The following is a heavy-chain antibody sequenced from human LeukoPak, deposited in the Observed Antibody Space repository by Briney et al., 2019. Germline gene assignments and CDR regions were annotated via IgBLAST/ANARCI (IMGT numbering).Heavy chain of an antibody. CDR3: ARHATSTFLADAFDS. Sequence: ASVKVSCKASGGTFSSYAISWVRQAPGQGLEWMGGIIPIFGTANYAQKFQGRVTITADESTSTAYMELSSLRSEDTAVYYCARHATSTFLADAFDSWGQGTMVTVPS. V-gene: IGHV1-69*13. CDR2: IIPIFGTA. J-gene: IGHJ3*02. D-gene: IGHD3-3*02. CDR1: GGTFSSYA.